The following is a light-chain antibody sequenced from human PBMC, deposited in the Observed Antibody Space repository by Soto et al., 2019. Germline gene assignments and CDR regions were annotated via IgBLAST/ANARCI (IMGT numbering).Light chain of an antibody. CDR1: TETVNSGHY. CDR3: SLSYSGGRI. Sequence: QAVVTQEPSLTVSPGGPVTLTGGSSTETVNSGHYPYWLQQKPGQAPRTLIHDTDNKHSWTPARFAGSLLGGKAALTLSGAQPEDEAEYYCSLSYSGGRIFGGGTKVTVL. J-gene: IGLJ2*01. CDR2: DTD. V-gene: IGLV7-46*01.